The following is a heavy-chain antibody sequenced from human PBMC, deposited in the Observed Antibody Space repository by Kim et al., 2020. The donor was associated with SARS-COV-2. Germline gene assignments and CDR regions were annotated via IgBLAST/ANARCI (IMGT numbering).Heavy chain of an antibody. CDR1: GGSFLTTSNY. CDR2: IFFTGST. CDR3: ASESKATMFDQ. Sequence: SETLSLTCTVSGGSFLTTSNYWAWIRQPPGKRLEWIGSIFFTGSTYYNPSLKSRVTMSVDTSKRQFSLSLTSVNAADTAFYYCASESKATMFDQWGQGILVTVSS. D-gene: IGHD1-26*01. J-gene: IGHJ4*02. V-gene: IGHV4-39*07.